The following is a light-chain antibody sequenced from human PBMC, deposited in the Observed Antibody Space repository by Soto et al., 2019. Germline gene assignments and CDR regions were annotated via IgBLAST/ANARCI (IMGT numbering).Light chain of an antibody. CDR2: GAS. Sequence: EIVMTQSPATLSVSPGERATLSRRASQSVSSNLAWYQQKPGQAPRLLIYGASTRATGIPARFSGSGSGTEFTLTISSLQSEDFAVYYCQQYKNWPQTFGQGTKV. V-gene: IGKV3-15*01. CDR3: QQYKNWPQT. J-gene: IGKJ1*01. CDR1: QSVSSN.